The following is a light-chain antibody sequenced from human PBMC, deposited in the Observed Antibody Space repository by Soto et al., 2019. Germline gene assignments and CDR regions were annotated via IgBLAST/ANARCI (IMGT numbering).Light chain of an antibody. Sequence: DILMTQSPSYVSATVGDRVNITCRASQDISSWLAWYQQKPGKAPKLLIYGASSLSNGVPARFSGSGSGADFTLSINSLQPEDFATYYCQQADSFPYTFGQGTKLEIK. CDR2: GAS. CDR3: QQADSFPYT. J-gene: IGKJ2*01. V-gene: IGKV1-12*01. CDR1: QDISSW.